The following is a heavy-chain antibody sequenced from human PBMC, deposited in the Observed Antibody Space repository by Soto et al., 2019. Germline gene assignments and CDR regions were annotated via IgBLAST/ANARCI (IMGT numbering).Heavy chain of an antibody. Sequence: GGSLRLSCAASGFTFTNAWMSWVRQAPGKALEWVGRVKSKTDGGTTDYAAPVKGRFTISRDDLKNTLYLQMNSLKTEDTAVYYCTNHGYASGSYSLPFDCWGQGTLVTVSS. D-gene: IGHD3-10*01. CDR2: VKSKTDGGTT. V-gene: IGHV3-15*01. CDR1: GFTFTNAW. J-gene: IGHJ4*02. CDR3: TNHGYASGSYSLPFDC.